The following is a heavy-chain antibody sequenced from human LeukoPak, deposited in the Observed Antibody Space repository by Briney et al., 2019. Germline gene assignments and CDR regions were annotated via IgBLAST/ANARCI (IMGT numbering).Heavy chain of an antibody. CDR1: GYTFTSYD. CDR3: ARYYYDSSGYYRLVHDAFDI. V-gene: IGHV1-8*01. D-gene: IGHD3-22*01. Sequence: SVKFSCKASGYTFTSYDINWVRQATGQGLEWMGWMNPNSGNTGYAQKFQGRVTMTRNTSISTAYMELSSLRSEDTAVYYCARYYYDSSGYYRLVHDAFDIWGQGTMVTVSS. J-gene: IGHJ3*02. CDR2: MNPNSGNT.